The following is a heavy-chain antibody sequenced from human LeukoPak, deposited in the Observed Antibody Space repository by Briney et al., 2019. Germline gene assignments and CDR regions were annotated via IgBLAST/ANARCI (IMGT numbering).Heavy chain of an antibody. J-gene: IGHJ6*03. Sequence: SETLSLTCAVYGGSFSGCYWSWIRQPPGKGLEWIGEINHSGSTNYNPSLKSRVTISVDTSKNQFSLKLSSVTAADTAVYYCAREVVGGYNWKIRDRYMDVWGKGTTVTVSS. V-gene: IGHV4-34*01. D-gene: IGHD1-20*01. CDR3: AREVVGGYNWKIRDRYMDV. CDR1: GGSFSGCY. CDR2: INHSGST.